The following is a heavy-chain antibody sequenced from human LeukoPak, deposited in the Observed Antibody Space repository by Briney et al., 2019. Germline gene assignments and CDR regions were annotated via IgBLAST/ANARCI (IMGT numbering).Heavy chain of an antibody. D-gene: IGHD1-1*01. V-gene: IGHV3-30-3*02. J-gene: IGHJ4*02. Sequence: GRSLRLSCAASGFTFSSYAMHWVRQAPGKGLEWVAVISYDGSNKYYADSVKGRFTISRDNSNNRLYLEMNSLRAEDTAVYYCAKHAGTTRQTKDYWGQGTLVTVSS. CDR1: GFTFSSYA. CDR2: ISYDGSNK. CDR3: AKHAGTTRQTKDY.